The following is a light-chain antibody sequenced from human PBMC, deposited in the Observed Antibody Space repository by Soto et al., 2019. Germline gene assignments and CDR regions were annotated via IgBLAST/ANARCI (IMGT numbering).Light chain of an antibody. CDR3: QQYHTSPVT. J-gene: IGKJ1*01. V-gene: IGKV3-20*01. CDR2: GAS. CDR1: QSVSSN. Sequence: EIVMTQSPTTLSVSPGERATLSCRASQSVSSNLAWYQQKPGQTPRLLIYGASGRATGIPDRFSGSGSGTDFTLTISRLEPEDFAVYYCQQYHTSPVTFGQGTKVDIK.